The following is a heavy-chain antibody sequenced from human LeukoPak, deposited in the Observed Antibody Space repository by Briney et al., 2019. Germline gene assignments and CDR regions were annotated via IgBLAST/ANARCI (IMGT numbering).Heavy chain of an antibody. V-gene: IGHV4-59*01. D-gene: IGHD5-18*01. CDR2: IYYSGST. J-gene: IGHJ6*03. CDR1: GGSISSYY. CDR3: ARVDTGAMDV. Sequence: SETLSLTCTVSGGSISSYYWSWIRQPPGKGLEWIGYIYYSGSTNYNPSLKSRVTISVDTSKNQFSLKLSSVTAADPAVYYCARVDTGAMDVWGKGTTVTVSS.